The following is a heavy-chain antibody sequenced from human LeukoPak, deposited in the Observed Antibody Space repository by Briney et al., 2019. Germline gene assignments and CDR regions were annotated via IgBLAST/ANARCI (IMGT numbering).Heavy chain of an antibody. V-gene: IGHV3-23*01. CDR1: GLTFSSYA. D-gene: IGHD3-10*01. CDR3: AKITVATTPNY. Sequence: GWSLRLSCAASGLTFSSYAMNWVRQASGKGLEWVSGITDNGRKTYYADSVKGRFSISRDNSKNTLYLQMSDLRAENTAVYYCAKITVATTPNYWGQGTLVTVSS. J-gene: IGHJ4*02. CDR2: ITDNGRKT.